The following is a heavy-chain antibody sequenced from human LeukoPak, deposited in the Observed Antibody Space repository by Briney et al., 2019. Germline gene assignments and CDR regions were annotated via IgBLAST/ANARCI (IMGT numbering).Heavy chain of an antibody. CDR3: ARTPKAYYYDSSGYWYFDL. V-gene: IGHV3-9*01. CDR2: ISWNSGNL. J-gene: IGHJ2*01. D-gene: IGHD3-22*01. Sequence: GRSLRLSCAASGFTFDDYAMHWVRQVPGQGLEWVSGISWNSGNLAYADSVKGRFTISGDNSKNTLYLQMNSLRAEDTAVYYCARTPKAYYYDSSGYWYFDLWGRGTLVTVSS. CDR1: GFTFDDYA.